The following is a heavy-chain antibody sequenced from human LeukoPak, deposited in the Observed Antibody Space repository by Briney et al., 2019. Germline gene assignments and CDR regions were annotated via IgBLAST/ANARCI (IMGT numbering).Heavy chain of an antibody. V-gene: IGHV1-46*01. CDR1: GYTFTSYY. D-gene: IGHD2-21*02. CDR3: ARHGPTYCGGDCYSNPGAFDI. CDR2: INPSGGST. J-gene: IGHJ3*02. Sequence: ASVKVSCKASGYTFTSYYMHWVRQAPGQGLEWMGIINPSGGSTSYAQKFQGRVTMTRDMSTSTVYMELSSLKASDTAMYYCARHGPTYCGGDCYSNPGAFDIWGQGTMVTVSS.